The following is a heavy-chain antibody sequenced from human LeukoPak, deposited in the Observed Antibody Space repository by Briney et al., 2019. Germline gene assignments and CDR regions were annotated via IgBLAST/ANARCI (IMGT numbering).Heavy chain of an antibody. CDR1: GFTFSSYA. Sequence: PPGGSLRLSCAASGFTFSSYAMSWVRQAPGKVLEWVSAISGSGGSTYYADSVKGRFTISRDNSKNTLYLQMNSLRAEDTAVYYCARVGNIVATIGVSEAWGQGTLVTVSS. CDR3: ARVGNIVATIGVSEA. CDR2: ISGSGGST. D-gene: IGHD5-12*01. J-gene: IGHJ4*02. V-gene: IGHV3-23*01.